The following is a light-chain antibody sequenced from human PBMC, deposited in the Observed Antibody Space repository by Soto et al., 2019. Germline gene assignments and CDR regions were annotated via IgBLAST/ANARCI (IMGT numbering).Light chain of an antibody. CDR1: SSDLGSYNY. CDR3: SSYTRSSTVV. V-gene: IGLV2-14*01. Sequence: QSALTQPASVSESPGQSITISCTGTSSDLGSYNYVSWYQQHPGKAPKLMIYDVSNRPSGVSNRFYGSKSGNTASRTISGLQAEDEADYYCSSYTRSSTVVFGGGTKLTVL. J-gene: IGLJ2*01. CDR2: DVS.